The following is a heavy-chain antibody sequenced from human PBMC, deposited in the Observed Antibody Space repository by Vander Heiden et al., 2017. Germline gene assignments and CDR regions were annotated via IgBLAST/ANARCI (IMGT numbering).Heavy chain of an antibody. CDR1: GDSVSSNSAA. CDR2: TYYKAKLYN. CDR3: ARGLGGSYGMDG. V-gene: IGHV6-1*01. J-gene: IGHJ6*02. D-gene: IGHD1-26*01. Sequence: QVQLQQSGPGLVKPSQTLSLTCAISGDSVSSNSAAWHWIRQSPSRGLGWLGKTYYKAKLYNDYGVSGKKRKNNNPDTTKNQVSLQLNSGTPEGTAGYYRARGLGGSYGMDGWGQGTTGTISS.